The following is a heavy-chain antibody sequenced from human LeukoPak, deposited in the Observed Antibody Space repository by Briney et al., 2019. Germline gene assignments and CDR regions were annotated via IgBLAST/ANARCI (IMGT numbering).Heavy chain of an antibody. V-gene: IGHV4-59*01. D-gene: IGHD2-21*02. CDR3: ARTDGGDNFAFDY. Sequence: TSETLSLTCTVSGGSISSYYWSWIRQPPGKGLEWIGYIYYSGSTNYNPSLKSRVTISVDTSKNQFSLKLSSVTAADTAVYYCARTDGGDNFAFDYWGQGTLVTVSS. CDR2: IYYSGST. J-gene: IGHJ4*02. CDR1: GGSISSYY.